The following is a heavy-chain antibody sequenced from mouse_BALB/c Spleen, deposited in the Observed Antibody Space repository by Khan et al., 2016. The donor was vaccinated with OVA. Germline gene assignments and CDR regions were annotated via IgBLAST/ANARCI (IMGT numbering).Heavy chain of an antibody. D-gene: IGHD2-12*01. CDR2: IWSDGST. CDR1: GFSLTNYG. CDR3: ARHMRAYYSAMDY. Sequence: QVQLKQSGPDLVAPSQSLSITCTVSGFSLTNYGVHWVRQPPGKGLEWLVVIWSDGSTTYNSALKSRLSINKDNSKSQVFLKMNSLQTGDTAMYYCARHMRAYYSAMDYWGQGTSVTVSS. V-gene: IGHV2-6-2*01. J-gene: IGHJ4*01.